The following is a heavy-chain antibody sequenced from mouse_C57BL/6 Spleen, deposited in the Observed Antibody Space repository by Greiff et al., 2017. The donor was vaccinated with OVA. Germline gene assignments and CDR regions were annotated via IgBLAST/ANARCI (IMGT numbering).Heavy chain of an antibody. D-gene: IGHD1-1*01. Sequence: DVQLVESGGGLVKPGGSLKLSCAASGFTFSDYGMHWVRQAPEKGLEWVAYISSGSSTIYYADTVKGTFTISRDNAKNTLFLQMTSLRSEDTAMYYCARAGGSSSAWFAYWGQGTLVTVSA. CDR3: ARAGGSSSAWFAY. J-gene: IGHJ3*01. V-gene: IGHV5-17*01. CDR2: ISSGSSTI. CDR1: GFTFSDYG.